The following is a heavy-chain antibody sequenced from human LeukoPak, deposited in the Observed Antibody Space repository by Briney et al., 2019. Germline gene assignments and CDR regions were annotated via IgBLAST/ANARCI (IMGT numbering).Heavy chain of an antibody. Sequence: GASVKVSCKASGYTFTSYAMHWVRQATGQRLEWMGWINAGNGNTKYSQKFQGRVTITRDTSASTAYMELSSLRSEDTAVYYCARVRRSVVVAATPFDYWGQGTLVTVSS. CDR3: ARVRRSVVVAATPFDY. CDR2: INAGNGNT. D-gene: IGHD2-15*01. CDR1: GYTFTSYA. J-gene: IGHJ4*02. V-gene: IGHV1-3*01.